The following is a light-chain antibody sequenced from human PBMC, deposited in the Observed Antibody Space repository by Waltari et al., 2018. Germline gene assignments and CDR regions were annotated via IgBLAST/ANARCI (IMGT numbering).Light chain of an antibody. CDR1: SSDVGASNY. J-gene: IGLJ2*01. V-gene: IGLV2-14*03. CDR3: SSYISSSTLEL. Sequence: QSALTQPASVSGSPGPSISISCPGTSSDVGASNYVPWYQQHPGKAPKLMIFDVSNRPSGVSNRFSGSKSGNTASLTISGLQAEDEADYYCSSYISSSTLELFGGGTSLTVL. CDR2: DVS.